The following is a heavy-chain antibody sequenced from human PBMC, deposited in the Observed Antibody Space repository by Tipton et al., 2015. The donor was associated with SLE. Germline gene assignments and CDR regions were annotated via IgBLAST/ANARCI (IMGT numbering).Heavy chain of an antibody. V-gene: IGHV5-51*03. D-gene: IGHD3-10*01. CDR1: GYSFTSYW. Sequence: QLVQSGAEVKKPGESLKISCKGSGYSFTSYWIGWVRQMPGKGLEWMGIIYPGDSDTRYSPSLQGQVTISADKSISTAYLQWSSLKASDTAMYYCVRVDSHTLVGVYFDPWGQGTPVSVSS. CDR2: IYPGDSDT. J-gene: IGHJ5*02. CDR3: VRVDSHTLVGVYFDP.